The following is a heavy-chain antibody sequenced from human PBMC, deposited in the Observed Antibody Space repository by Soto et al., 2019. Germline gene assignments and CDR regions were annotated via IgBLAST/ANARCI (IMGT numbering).Heavy chain of an antibody. V-gene: IGHV5-51*01. J-gene: IGHJ3*02. D-gene: IGHD6-13*01. CDR1: GYSFPSYW. Sequence: PGESLKISCKGSGYSFPSYWIGWVRQMPGKGLEWMGIIYPGDTESRYSPSFQGQVTVSADKSITTAYLQWSSLKASDTAMYYCARSMGSSSWYGAFDIWGQGTMVTVSS. CDR3: ARSMGSSSWYGAFDI. CDR2: IYPGDTES.